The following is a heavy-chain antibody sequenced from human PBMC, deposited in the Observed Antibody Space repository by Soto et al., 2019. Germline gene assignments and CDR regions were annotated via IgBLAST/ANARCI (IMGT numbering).Heavy chain of an antibody. D-gene: IGHD2-2*01. Sequence: PSETLSLTCTVSGGSFSSGGYYWSWIRQHPQKGLEWIGHIYHSGSTYYNPSLKSRVTISIDTSKKQFSLKLSSVTAADTAVYYCARVTIGYCSSTRCDPNYFDYWGQGALVTVS. CDR2: IYHSGST. CDR3: ARVTIGYCSSTRCDPNYFDY. V-gene: IGHV4-31*03. CDR1: GGSFSSGGYY. J-gene: IGHJ4*02.